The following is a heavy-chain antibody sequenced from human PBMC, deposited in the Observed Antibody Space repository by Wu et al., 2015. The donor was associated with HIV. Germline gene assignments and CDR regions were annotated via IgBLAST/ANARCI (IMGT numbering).Heavy chain of an antibody. Sequence: QVQLVQSGTEVKKPGASVKVSCKPSGYIFNQYGLHWLRQAPGQRPEWMGWVDPYNGDTNYSEKFLGRVTMKKDTYTGTAYMELKSLTSADTALYYCGRRGSWGDRTTIIRGGVDVWGQGTTVSVSS. V-gene: IGHV1-18*01. CDR3: GRRGSWGDRTTIIRGGVDV. CDR2: VDPYNGDT. D-gene: IGHD3-10*01. J-gene: IGHJ6*02. CDR1: GYIFNQYG.